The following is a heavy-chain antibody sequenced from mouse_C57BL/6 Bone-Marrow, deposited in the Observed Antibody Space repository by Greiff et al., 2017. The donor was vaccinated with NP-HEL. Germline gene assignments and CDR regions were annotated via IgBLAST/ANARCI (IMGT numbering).Heavy chain of an antibody. J-gene: IGHJ3*01. V-gene: IGHV1-82*01. CDR3: AREERDSFAY. Sequence: QVQLQQSGPELVKPGASVKISCKASGYAFSSSWMNWVKQRPGKGLEWIGRIYPGDGDTNYNGKFKGKATMTADQSSSTSYMQLSSLTSEDSAVYFCAREERDSFAYWGQGTLVTVSA. CDR2: IYPGDGDT. CDR1: GYAFSSSW.